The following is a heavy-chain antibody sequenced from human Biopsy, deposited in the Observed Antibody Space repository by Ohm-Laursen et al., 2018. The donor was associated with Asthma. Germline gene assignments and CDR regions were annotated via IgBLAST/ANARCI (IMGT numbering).Heavy chain of an antibody. J-gene: IGHJ4*02. CDR1: GGSISSFY. V-gene: IGHV4-59*01. Sequence: GTLSLTCCVYGGSISSFYWSWIRQSPEKGLEWMGDVYWTGSTNYNPSLKSRITMSVDTSKNRMFLELTSVTAADTAIYYCVRAVRNEQWLAPFDYWGQGKPVTVSS. D-gene: IGHD6-19*01. CDR3: VRAVRNEQWLAPFDY. CDR2: VYWTGST.